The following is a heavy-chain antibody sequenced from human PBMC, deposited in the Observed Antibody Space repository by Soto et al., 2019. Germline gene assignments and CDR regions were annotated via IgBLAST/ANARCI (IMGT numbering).Heavy chain of an antibody. V-gene: IGHV3-30-3*01. CDR1: GFSFRTYD. CDR3: GRVLFGYVDPIDH. Sequence: QVQLVESGGGVVQAGRSLRLSCSASGFSFRTYDMHWVRQAPGKGLEWVAFISDDGSDKYYADSVKGRFTVSRDNSENTLFLQMNSLRVEDTAVYYCGRVLFGYVDPIDHWGQGTLVTVSS. CDR2: ISDDGSDK. J-gene: IGHJ4*02. D-gene: IGHD5-12*01.